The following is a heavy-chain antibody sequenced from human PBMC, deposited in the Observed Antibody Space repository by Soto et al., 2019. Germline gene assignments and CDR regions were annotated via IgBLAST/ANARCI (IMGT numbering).Heavy chain of an antibody. CDR3: ARSRGSYGNDAFDI. D-gene: IGHD1-26*01. Sequence: SETLSLTCTVSGGSISSGGYYWSWIRQHPGKGLEWIGYIYYSGSTYYNPSLKSRVTISVDTSKNQFSLKLSSVTAADTAVYYCARSRGSYGNDAFDIWGQGTMVTVSS. J-gene: IGHJ3*02. V-gene: IGHV4-31*03. CDR2: IYYSGST. CDR1: GGSISSGGYY.